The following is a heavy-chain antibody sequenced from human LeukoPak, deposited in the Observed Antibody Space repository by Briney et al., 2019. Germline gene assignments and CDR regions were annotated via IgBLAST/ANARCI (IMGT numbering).Heavy chain of an antibody. D-gene: IGHD4-17*01. Sequence: PGGSLRLSCAASGFTFSSYSMNWVRQAPGKGLEWVSSISSSSSYIYYADSVKGRFTISRDNAKNSLYLQMNSLTAEDTAVYYCARAPPGYGDLLPYYWGQGTLVTVSS. CDR2: ISSSSSYI. CDR1: GFTFSSYS. V-gene: IGHV3-21*01. CDR3: ARAPPGYGDLLPYY. J-gene: IGHJ4*02.